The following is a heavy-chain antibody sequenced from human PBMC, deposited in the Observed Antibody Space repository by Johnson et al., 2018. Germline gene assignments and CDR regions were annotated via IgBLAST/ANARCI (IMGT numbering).Heavy chain of an antibody. V-gene: IGHV1-8*01. Sequence: QVQLGQSGAEVKKPGASVKVSCKASGYTFTSYDINWVRQATGQGLEWMGWMNPNSGNTGYEQKFQGRVTMTRNTSISTAYTELISLKSEDTAVSYCASTKATWEDAFDIWVQGTMVTVSS. CDR2: MNPNSGNT. J-gene: IGHJ3*02. CDR1: GYTFTSYD. D-gene: IGHD1-26*01. CDR3: ASTKATWEDAFDI.